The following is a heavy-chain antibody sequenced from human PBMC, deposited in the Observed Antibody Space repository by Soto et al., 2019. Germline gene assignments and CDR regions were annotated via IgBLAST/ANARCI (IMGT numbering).Heavy chain of an antibody. CDR2: INHSGST. CDR1: GGSFSGYY. D-gene: IGHD3-22*01. V-gene: IGHV4-34*01. Sequence: SETLSLTCAVYGGSFSGYYWSWIRQPPGKGLEWIGEINHSGSTNYNPPLKSRVTISVDTSKNQFSLKLSSVTAADTAVYYCARRRVKRFDYWGQGTLVTVSS. CDR3: ARRRVKRFDY. J-gene: IGHJ4*02.